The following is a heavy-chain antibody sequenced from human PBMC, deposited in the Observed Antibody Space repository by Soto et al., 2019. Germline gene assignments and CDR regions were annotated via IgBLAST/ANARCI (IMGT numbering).Heavy chain of an antibody. V-gene: IGHV4-59*01. CDR3: ARGPSSSLVMTWFDP. Sequence: SETLSLTCTVSGASIDNYYWSWSRQTPGKGLEWIAYIYYNGITNYNPSLKSRVTISLDTPRNQFSLKLRSVTTADAAVYYCARGPSSSLVMTWFDPWGQGTLVTVSS. CDR1: GASIDNYY. J-gene: IGHJ5*02. CDR2: IYYNGIT.